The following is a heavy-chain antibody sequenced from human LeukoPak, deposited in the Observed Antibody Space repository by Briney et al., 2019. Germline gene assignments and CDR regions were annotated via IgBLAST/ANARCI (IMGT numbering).Heavy chain of an antibody. J-gene: IGHJ4*02. V-gene: IGHV4-30-2*01. CDR3: ARVVGRRWSEWARYFDY. CDR2: IYHSGSGST. Sequence: PSQTLSLTCTVSGGSISSGGHSWSWIRQPPGKGLEWIGYIYHSGSGSTYYNPSLKSRVTISIDKSKNQFSLKSNSVTAADTAVYYCARVVGRRWSEWARYFDYWGQGTLVTVSS. D-gene: IGHD5-24*01. CDR1: GGSISSGGHS.